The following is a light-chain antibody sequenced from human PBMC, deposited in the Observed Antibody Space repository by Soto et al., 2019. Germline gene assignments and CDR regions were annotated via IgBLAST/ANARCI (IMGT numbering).Light chain of an antibody. CDR2: LAS. CDR1: QSLLYSNGYNY. V-gene: IGKV2-28*01. Sequence: IVMTQSPLSLPVTPGEPASISCRSSQSLLYSNGYNYLDWYLQRPGQSPQLLIYLASNRAPGVPDRFSGSGSGTDFTLKISRVEAEDVGVYYCMQGLQDLTFGQGTRLESK. CDR3: MQGLQDLT. J-gene: IGKJ5*01.